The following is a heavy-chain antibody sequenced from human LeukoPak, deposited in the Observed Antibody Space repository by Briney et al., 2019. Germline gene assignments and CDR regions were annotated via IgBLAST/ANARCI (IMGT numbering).Heavy chain of an antibody. CDR1: GNTFTSYD. CDR2: MNPNSGNT. CDR3: ARGFGEGYYYYYMDV. Sequence: GASVKVSCKASGNTFTSYDINWVRQATGQGLEWMGWMNPNSGNTGYAQKFQGRVTMTRNTSISTAYMELSSLRSEDTAVYYCARGFGEGYYYYYMDVWGKGTTVTVSS. V-gene: IGHV1-8*01. D-gene: IGHD3-16*01. J-gene: IGHJ6*03.